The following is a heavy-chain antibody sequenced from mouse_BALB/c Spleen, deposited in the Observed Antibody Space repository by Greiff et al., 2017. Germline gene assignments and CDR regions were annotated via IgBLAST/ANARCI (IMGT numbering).Heavy chain of an antibody. V-gene: IGHV1S29*02. D-gene: IGHD2-1*01. J-gene: IGHJ2*01. CDR2: IYPYNGGT. CDR1: GYTFSDYN. Sequence: EVQLQESGPELVNPGASVKISCKASGYTFSDYNLHWVKQSHGKSLEWIGYIYPYNGGTGYNQKFKSKATLTVDNSSSTAYMELRSLTSEDSAVYYCAGYYGNPFDYWGQGTTLTVSS. CDR3: AGYYGNPFDY.